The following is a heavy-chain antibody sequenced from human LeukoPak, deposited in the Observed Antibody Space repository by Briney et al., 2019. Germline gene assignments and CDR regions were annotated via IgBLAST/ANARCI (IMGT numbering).Heavy chain of an antibody. CDR1: GYTFTGYY. D-gene: IGHD3-16*02. Sequence: ASVKVSCKASGYTFTGYYLHWVRQAPGQGLEWMGWINPNTGNPTYAQGFTGRFVFSLDTSVSTTYLQISSLKAEDTAVYYCARAYQRLGGLSFPDQWGQGTLVSVSS. CDR3: ARAYQRLGGLSFPDQ. J-gene: IGHJ5*02. CDR2: INPNTGNP. V-gene: IGHV7-4-1*02.